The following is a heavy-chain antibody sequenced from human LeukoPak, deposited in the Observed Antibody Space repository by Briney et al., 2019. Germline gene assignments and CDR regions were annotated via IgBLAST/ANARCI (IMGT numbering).Heavy chain of an antibody. J-gene: IGHJ4*02. CDR2: ISGGGGST. CDR3: ARGLYDSSGPLDY. V-gene: IGHV3-23*01. Sequence: GGSLRLSCAASGFTFSSYAMSWVRQSPGKGLEWVSAISGGGGSTYYAEFVKGRFTISRDDSKNSLYLQLKSLRAEDTAVYYCARGLYDSSGPLDYWGQGTLVAISS. D-gene: IGHD3-22*01. CDR1: GFTFSSYA.